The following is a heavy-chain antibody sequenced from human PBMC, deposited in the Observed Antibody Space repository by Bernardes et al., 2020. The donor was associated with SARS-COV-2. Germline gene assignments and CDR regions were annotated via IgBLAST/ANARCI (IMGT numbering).Heavy chain of an antibody. J-gene: IGHJ4*02. CDR3: ASGGPEPGFDY. D-gene: IGHD1-26*01. V-gene: IGHV4-34*01. CDR2: INHGGST. Sequence: SATLSLTCAVYGGSFNAYFWGWVRQPPGKGLEWIGEINHGGSTNYNPSLKSRITISVDTSKNQFSLKLISVTAADTAVYYCASGGPEPGFDYWGQGTLVTVSS. CDR1: GGSFNAYF.